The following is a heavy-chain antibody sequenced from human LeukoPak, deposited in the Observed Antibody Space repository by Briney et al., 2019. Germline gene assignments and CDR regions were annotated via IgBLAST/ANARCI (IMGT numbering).Heavy chain of an antibody. D-gene: IGHD4-23*01. CDR1: GVTFGGYA. CDR3: TSYGGRTFHY. Sequence: PGGSLRLSCTASGVTFGGYAMSWVRQAPGKGLEGVAFIRSKVYGETTEYPASVKGRFTVSRDDSKSIAYLQMNSLKAEDTGVYYCTSYGGRTFHYWGQGTLVTVSS. CDR2: IRSKVYGETT. J-gene: IGHJ4*02. V-gene: IGHV3-49*04.